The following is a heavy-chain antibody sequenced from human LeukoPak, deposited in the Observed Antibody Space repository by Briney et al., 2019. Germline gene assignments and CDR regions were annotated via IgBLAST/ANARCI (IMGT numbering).Heavy chain of an antibody. Sequence: PGGSLRLSCAASGFTFSSYWMHWVRQAPGKGLVWVSRINSDGSSTSYADSVKGRFTISRDNAKNTLYLQMNSLRAEDTAVYYCARGPQLLWFGELPYNWFDPWGQGTLVTVSS. CDR1: GFTFSSYW. D-gene: IGHD3-10*01. CDR3: ARGPQLLWFGELPYNWFDP. CDR2: INSDGSST. V-gene: IGHV3-74*01. J-gene: IGHJ5*02.